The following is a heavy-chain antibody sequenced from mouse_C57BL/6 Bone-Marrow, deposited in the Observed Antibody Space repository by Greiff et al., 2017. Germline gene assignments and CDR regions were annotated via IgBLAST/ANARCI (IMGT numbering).Heavy chain of an antibody. J-gene: IGHJ2*01. CDR3: ARNGRLRLDY. CDR1: GFSLTSYG. V-gene: IGHV2-2*01. Sequence: VQLKQSGPGLVQPSQSLSITCTVSGFSLTSYGVHWVRQSPGKGLEWLGVIWSGGSNDYNAAFISRLSISKDNSKSQVFFKMNSLQADDKAIYYCARNGRLRLDYWGQGTTLTVSS. CDR2: IWSGGSN. D-gene: IGHD2-4*01.